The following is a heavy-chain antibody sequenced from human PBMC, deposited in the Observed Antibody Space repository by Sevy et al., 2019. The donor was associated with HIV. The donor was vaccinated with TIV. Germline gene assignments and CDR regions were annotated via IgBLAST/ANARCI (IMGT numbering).Heavy chain of an antibody. J-gene: IGHJ4*02. D-gene: IGHD5-18*01. Sequence: SETLSLTCAVYGGSFSGYYWSWIRQPPGKGLEWIGEINHSGSTNYNSSLKSRVNISVDTSKNQFSLKLSSVTAADTAVYYCARASLTRRDGYKLGNYFDYWGQGTLVTVSS. CDR1: GGSFSGYY. CDR3: ARASLTRRDGYKLGNYFDY. CDR2: INHSGST. V-gene: IGHV4-34*01.